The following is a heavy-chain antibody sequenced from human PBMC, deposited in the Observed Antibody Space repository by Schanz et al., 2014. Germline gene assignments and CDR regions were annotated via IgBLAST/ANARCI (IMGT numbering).Heavy chain of an antibody. CDR2: INPDSGDT. CDR1: GYTFVGYY. Sequence: QVQLVQSGPEVKKPGASVRVSCQASGYTFVGYYIHWLRQAPGQGLEWMGWINPDSGDTNYVQNFQGRVTMTRDTSITTAYMDLSRLTSDDTAVYYCAREGEWGYDPPRHWGQGTLVTVSS. V-gene: IGHV1-2*02. D-gene: IGHD5-12*01. CDR3: AREGEWGYDPPRH. J-gene: IGHJ4*02.